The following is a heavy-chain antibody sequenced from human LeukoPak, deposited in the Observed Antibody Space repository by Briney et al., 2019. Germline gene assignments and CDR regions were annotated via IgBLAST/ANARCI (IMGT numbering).Heavy chain of an antibody. Sequence: GGSLRLSCVASGFTFSHYSMNWVREAPGKGLEWVSSIRFTGSYIYYADSVKGRFTISRDNSKNTLYLQMNSLRAEDTAVYYCAKDPPSSGTTFDYWGQGTLVTVSS. CDR1: GFTFSHYS. CDR3: AKDPPSSGTTFDY. V-gene: IGHV3-21*04. CDR2: IRFTGSYI. D-gene: IGHD2/OR15-2a*01. J-gene: IGHJ4*02.